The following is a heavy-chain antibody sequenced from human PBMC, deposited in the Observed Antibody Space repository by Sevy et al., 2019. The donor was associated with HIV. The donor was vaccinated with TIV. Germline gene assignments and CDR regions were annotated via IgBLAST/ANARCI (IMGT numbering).Heavy chain of an antibody. CDR3: ARRLLWFGETHDAFDI. CDR2: IYYSGST. V-gene: IGHV4-59*01. D-gene: IGHD3-10*01. J-gene: IGHJ3*02. Sequence: SETLSLTCTVSGGSISSYYWSWIRQPPGKGLEWIGYIYYSGSTNYNPSLKSRVTISVDTSKNQFSLKLSSVTAADTAVYYCARRLLWFGETHDAFDIWGQGTMVTVSS. CDR1: GGSISSYY.